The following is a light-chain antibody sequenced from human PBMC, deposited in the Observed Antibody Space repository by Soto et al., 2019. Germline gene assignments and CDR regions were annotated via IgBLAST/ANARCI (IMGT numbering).Light chain of an antibody. CDR3: GSYTSSSTVI. J-gene: IGLJ2*01. Sequence: QSALTQPASVSGSPGQSITISCTGTNSDVGGFNYVSWYQQHPGKAPKLIISEVSDRPSGISDRFSGSKSGNTASLTISGLQAEDEADYYCGSYTSSSTVIFGGGTKLTVL. CDR2: EVS. CDR1: NSDVGGFNY. V-gene: IGLV2-14*01.